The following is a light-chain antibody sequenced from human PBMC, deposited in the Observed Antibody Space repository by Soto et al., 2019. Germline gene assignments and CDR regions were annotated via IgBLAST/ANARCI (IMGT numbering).Light chain of an antibody. Sequence: DIQMTQSPSSLSASVGDRVTITCLASQSISSDVNWYQQKPGKAPKLLIYAASSLQSGVPSRFSGSGSGTDFTLTISSLQPEDFSNYYCQQSSSTPRTFRQGTKVEIK. V-gene: IGKV1-39*01. CDR2: AAS. CDR1: QSISSD. CDR3: QQSSSTPRT. J-gene: IGKJ1*01.